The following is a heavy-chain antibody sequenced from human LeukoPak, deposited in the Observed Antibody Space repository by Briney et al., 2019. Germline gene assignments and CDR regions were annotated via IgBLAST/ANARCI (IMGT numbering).Heavy chain of an antibody. CDR3: ARERGSGSYHPFDP. CDR2: IKQDGGEK. D-gene: IGHD3-10*01. Sequence: GGSLRLSCAASGFIFNNYWMSWVRQAPGKGLEWVANIKQDGGEKYYVDSVKGRFTISRDNAKNLLYLQMNSLRAEDTAVYYCARERGSGSYHPFDPWGQGTLVTVSS. J-gene: IGHJ5*02. CDR1: GFIFNNYW. V-gene: IGHV3-7*01.